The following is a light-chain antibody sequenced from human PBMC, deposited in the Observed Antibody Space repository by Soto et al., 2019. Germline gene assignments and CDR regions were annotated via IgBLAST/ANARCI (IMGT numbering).Light chain of an antibody. Sequence: QLTQSPSSLSASVGDRVTITCRASQDISRYLAWYQQKAGKAPKLLIYGTSTLQSGVPSRFSAFGSGTEFTLTISGVEPEDSAVYYCQQYGASPFTFGPGTRLEI. V-gene: IGKV1-9*01. J-gene: IGKJ3*01. CDR2: GTS. CDR1: QDISRY. CDR3: QQYGASPFT.